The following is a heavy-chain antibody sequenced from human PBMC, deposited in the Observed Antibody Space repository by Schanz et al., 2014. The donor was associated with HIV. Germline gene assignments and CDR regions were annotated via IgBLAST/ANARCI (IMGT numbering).Heavy chain of an antibody. J-gene: IGHJ5*01. D-gene: IGHD5-12*01. CDR2: INPNSGGA. CDR3: AREPNYSGFDS. CDR1: GYTFTGYY. V-gene: IGHV1-2*02. Sequence: QVQLVQSGAEVKEPGASVKVSCKASGYTFTGYYLHWGRQAPGQGLEWMGWINPNSGGADSAQKFQGRVTMTRDTSISTAYLELSRLRSDDTAVYYCAREPNYSGFDSWGHGTLVTVSS.